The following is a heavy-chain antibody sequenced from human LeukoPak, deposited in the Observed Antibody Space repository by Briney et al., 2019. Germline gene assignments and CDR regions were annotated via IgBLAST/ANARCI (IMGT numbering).Heavy chain of an antibody. Sequence: PGGSQRLSCAASGFTFSNYGTHWVRQAPGKGLEWVAVVSYDGSNKYYADSVKGRFTISRDNSKNTLYLQMNSLRAEDTAVYYCAKGIAVAELYYFDCWGQGTLVTVSS. CDR2: VSYDGSNK. J-gene: IGHJ4*02. D-gene: IGHD6-19*01. CDR1: GFTFSNYG. CDR3: AKGIAVAELYYFDC. V-gene: IGHV3-30*18.